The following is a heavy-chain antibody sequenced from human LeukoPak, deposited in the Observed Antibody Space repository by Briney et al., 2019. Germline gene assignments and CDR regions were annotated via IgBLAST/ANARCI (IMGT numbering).Heavy chain of an antibody. J-gene: IGHJ4*02. CDR2: INHSGST. CDR3: ARKNSRPFDY. D-gene: IGHD6-13*01. CDR1: GGSFSGYY. Sequence: SETLSLTCAVYGGSFSGYYWSWIRQPPGKGLEWIGEINHSGSTNYNPSLKSRVTISVDTSKNQFSLKLSSVTAADTAVYYCARKNSRPFDYWGQGTLVTVSS. V-gene: IGHV4-34*01.